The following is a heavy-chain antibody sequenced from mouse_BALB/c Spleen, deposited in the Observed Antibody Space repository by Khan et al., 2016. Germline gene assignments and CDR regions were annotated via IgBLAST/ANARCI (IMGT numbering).Heavy chain of an antibody. J-gene: IGHJ2*01. CDR3: ARPLYGRSYRY. CDR2: INPSTGYT. V-gene: IGHV1-7*01. CDR1: GYTFTSYW. D-gene: IGHD1-1*01. Sequence: QVQLKQSGAELAKPGASVKMSCKASGYTFTSYWMHWVKQRPGQGLEWIGYINPSTGYTEYNQKFKDKATLTADKSSSTAYMQLSSLTSEDSAVYYCARPLYGRSYRYWGQGTTLTVSS.